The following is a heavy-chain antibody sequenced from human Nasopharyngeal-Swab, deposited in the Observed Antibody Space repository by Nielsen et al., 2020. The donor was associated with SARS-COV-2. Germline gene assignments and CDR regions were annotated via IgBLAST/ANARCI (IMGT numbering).Heavy chain of an antibody. CDR3: TTDLMVRGVFPLLYYYYGMDV. CDR1: GFTFSNAW. J-gene: IGHJ6*02. V-gene: IGHV3-15*01. CDR2: IKSKTDGGTT. Sequence: GGSLRLSCAASGFTFSNAWMSWVRQAPGKGLEWVGRIKSKTDGGTTDYAAPVKGRFTISRDDSKNTPYLQMNSLKTEDTAVYYCTTDLMVRGVFPLLYYYYGMDVWGQGTTVTVSS. D-gene: IGHD3-10*01.